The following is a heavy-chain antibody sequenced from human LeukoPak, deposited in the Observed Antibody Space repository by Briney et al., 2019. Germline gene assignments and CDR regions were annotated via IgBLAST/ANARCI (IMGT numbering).Heavy chain of an antibody. V-gene: IGHV3-30*02. D-gene: IGHD5-18*01. CDR3: ARGSGYTYAFTGRERTKSRLDY. J-gene: IGHJ4*02. CDR2: IRYDGSNK. CDR1: GFTFSTYG. Sequence: GGSLRLSCAASGFTFSTYGMHWVRQAPGKGLEWVAFIRYDGSNKYYADSVKGRFTISRDNSKNTLFLQMNSLRAEDTAAYYCARGSGYTYAFTGRERTKSRLDYWGQGTLVTVSS.